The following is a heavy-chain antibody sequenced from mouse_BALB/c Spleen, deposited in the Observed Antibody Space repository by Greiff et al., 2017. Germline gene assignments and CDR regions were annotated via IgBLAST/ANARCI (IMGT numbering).Heavy chain of an antibody. CDR1: GYSITSGYY. Sequence: EVKLQESGPGLVKPSQSLSLTCSVTGYSITSGYYWNWIRQFPGNKLEWLGYISYDGSNNYNPSLKTRISITLDTSKNQFFLKLNSVTTEETATYSCAREGGYWYFDVWGGGTTGTVT. CDR2: ISYDGSN. J-gene: IGHJ1*01. CDR3: AREGGYWYFDV. V-gene: IGHV3-6*02.